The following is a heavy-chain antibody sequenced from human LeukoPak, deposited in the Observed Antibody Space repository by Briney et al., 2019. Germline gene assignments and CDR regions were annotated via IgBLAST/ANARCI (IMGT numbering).Heavy chain of an antibody. J-gene: IGHJ4*02. V-gene: IGHV1-24*01. CDR2: FDPEDGET. CDR3: ATDSTHYYDSSGSSFDY. CDR1: GYTLTELS. Sequence: ASVKVSCKVSGYTLTELSMHWVRQAPGKGLEWMGGFDPEDGETIYAQKFQGRVTMTEDTSTDTAYMELSSLRSEDTAVYYCATDSTHYYDSSGSSFDYRGQGTLVTVSS. D-gene: IGHD3-22*01.